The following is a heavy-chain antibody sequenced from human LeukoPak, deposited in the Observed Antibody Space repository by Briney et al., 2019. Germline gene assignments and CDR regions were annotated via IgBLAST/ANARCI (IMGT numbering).Heavy chain of an antibody. CDR3: ARAAAAGIRGWFDP. V-gene: IGHV4-59*08. J-gene: IGHJ5*02. D-gene: IGHD6-13*01. Sequence: PSETLSLTCTVSGGSISSYYWIWIRQPPGKGLEWIGDIFYSGKTNYNPSLKSRITISVDTSNNQFSLKLSSVTAADTAVYYCARAAAAGIRGWFDPWGQGTLVTVSS. CDR2: IFYSGKT. CDR1: GGSISSYY.